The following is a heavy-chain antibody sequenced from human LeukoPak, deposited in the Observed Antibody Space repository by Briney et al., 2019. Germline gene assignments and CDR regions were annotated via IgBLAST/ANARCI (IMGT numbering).Heavy chain of an antibody. D-gene: IGHD3-10*01. J-gene: IGHJ5*02. CDR2: INPNSGGT. CDR3: ARGRMVRGVTWWFDP. Sequence: GASVKVSCKASGYTFTGYYIHWVRQAPGQGLEWMGWINPNSGGTNSAQKFQGRVTMTRNTSISTAYMELSSLRSEDTAVYYCARGRMVRGVTWWFDPWGQGTLVTVSS. V-gene: IGHV1-2*02. CDR1: GYTFTGYY.